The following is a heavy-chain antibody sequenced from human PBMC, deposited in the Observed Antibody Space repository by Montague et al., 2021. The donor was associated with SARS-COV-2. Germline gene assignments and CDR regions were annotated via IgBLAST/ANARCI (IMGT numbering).Heavy chain of an antibody. CDR1: GGSISTYY. J-gene: IGHJ2*01. CDR3: ARDGYNAHQNYWYFDL. D-gene: IGHD5-24*01. V-gene: IGHV4-59*12. Sequence: SETLSLTCTVSGGSISTYYWSWIRQPPGKGLEWIGYIYYSGSTNYSPSLKGRVTISVDTSKNQFSLKLSSVTAADTAVYYCARDGYNAHQNYWYFDLWGRGTLVTGSS. CDR2: IYYSGST.